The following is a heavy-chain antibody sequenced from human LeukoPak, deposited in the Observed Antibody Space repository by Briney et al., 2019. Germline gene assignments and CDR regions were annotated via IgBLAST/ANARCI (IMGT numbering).Heavy chain of an antibody. Sequence: SETLSLTCAVYGGSFSGYYLSWIRQPPGKGLEWIGEINHSGSTNYNPSLKSRVTISVDTSKNQFSLKLSSVTAADTAVYYCARGNYDSSGYDYYYYGMDVWGQGTTVTVSS. CDR2: INHSGST. J-gene: IGHJ6*02. CDR3: ARGNYDSSGYDYYYYGMDV. D-gene: IGHD3-22*01. CDR1: GGSFSGYY. V-gene: IGHV4-34*01.